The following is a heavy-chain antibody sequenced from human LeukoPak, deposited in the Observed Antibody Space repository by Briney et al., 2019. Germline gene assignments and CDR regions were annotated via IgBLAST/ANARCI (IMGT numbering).Heavy chain of an antibody. CDR2: ISGSGGST. CDR3: AKDTSGSYYAPDAFDI. CDR1: GFTFGSYA. V-gene: IGHV3-23*01. Sequence: PGGSLRLSCAASGFTFGSYAMSWVRQAPGKGLEWVSAISGSGGSTYYADSVKGRFTISRDNSKNTLYLQMNSLRAEDTAVYYCAKDTSGSYYAPDAFDIWGQGTMVTVSS. D-gene: IGHD1-26*01. J-gene: IGHJ3*02.